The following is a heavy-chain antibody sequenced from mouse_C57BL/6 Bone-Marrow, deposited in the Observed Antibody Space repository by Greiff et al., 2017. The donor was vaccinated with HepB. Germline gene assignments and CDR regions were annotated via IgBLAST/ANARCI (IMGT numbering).Heavy chain of an antibody. CDR1: GYTFTSYW. D-gene: IGHD2-2*01. CDR2: IDPSDSYT. CDR3: AREGGYDLYAMDY. J-gene: IGHJ4*01. Sequence: QVQLQQPGAELVMPGASVKLSCKASGYTFTSYWMHWVKQRPGQGLEWIGEIDPSDSYTNYNQKFKGKSTLTVDKSSSTAYMQLSSLTSEDSAVYYCAREGGYDLYAMDYWGQGTSVTVSS. V-gene: IGHV1-69*01.